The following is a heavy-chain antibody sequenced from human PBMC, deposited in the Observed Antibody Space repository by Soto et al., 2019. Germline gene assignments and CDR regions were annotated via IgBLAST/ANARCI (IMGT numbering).Heavy chain of an antibody. CDR1: GYTFTNFW. V-gene: IGHV5-10-1*01. D-gene: IGHD3-10*01. CDR3: ARSDTTRGGMDV. J-gene: IGHJ6*02. CDR2: IDPSGSNT. Sequence: GESLKISCQGSGYTFTNFWISWVRQMPGKGLEWMGRIDPSGSNTKYSPPIQGHVTISADRSINIASLQWCSLKASDTAIYFCARSDTTRGGMDVWGQGTTVTVSS.